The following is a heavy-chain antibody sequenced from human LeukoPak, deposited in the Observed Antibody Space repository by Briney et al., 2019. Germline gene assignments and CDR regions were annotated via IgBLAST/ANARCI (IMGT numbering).Heavy chain of an antibody. D-gene: IGHD2/OR15-2a*01. CDR3: ARDSYLLPPD. J-gene: IGHJ4*02. CDR1: GFTFSSYA. V-gene: IGHV3-23*01. Sequence: SGGSLRLSCAASGFTFSSYAMSWVRQAPGKGLEWVSGISGSGGSTDYADSVKGRFTISRDNSKNTLYLQMNSLRAEDTAVYYCARDSYLLPPDWGQGTLVTVSS. CDR2: ISGSGGST.